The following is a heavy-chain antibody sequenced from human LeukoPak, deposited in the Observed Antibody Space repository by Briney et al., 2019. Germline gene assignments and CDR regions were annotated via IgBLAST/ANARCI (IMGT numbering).Heavy chain of an antibody. Sequence: GGSLRLSCAASGFTFSSYAMSWVRQAPGKGLEWVSYISSSGSTIYYADSVKGRFTISRDNAKDSLYLQMNSLRAEDTAVYYCARAHLLAPYYYYYMDVWGKGTTVTVSS. CDR3: ARAHLLAPYYYYYMDV. D-gene: IGHD2/OR15-2a*01. V-gene: IGHV3-48*04. CDR1: GFTFSSYA. J-gene: IGHJ6*03. CDR2: ISSSGSTI.